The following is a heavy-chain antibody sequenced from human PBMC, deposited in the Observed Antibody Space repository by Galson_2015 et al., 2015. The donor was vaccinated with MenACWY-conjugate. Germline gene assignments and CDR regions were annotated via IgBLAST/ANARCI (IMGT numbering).Heavy chain of an antibody. V-gene: IGHV3-21*01. CDR1: GFPFSDYS. J-gene: IGHJ4*02. CDR3: ARDPGTIIKYHFDY. CDR2: ISSSRSYI. D-gene: IGHD2-2*01. Sequence: SLRLSCAASGFPFSDYSMNWVRQAPGKGLEWVSFISSSRSYIYYADSVKGRFTVSRDNAKNSLYLQMNSLGAEDTAVYYCARDPGTIIKYHFDYWGQGSLVTVSS.